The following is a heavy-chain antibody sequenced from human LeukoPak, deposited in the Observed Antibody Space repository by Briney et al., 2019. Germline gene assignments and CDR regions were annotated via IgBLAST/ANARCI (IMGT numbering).Heavy chain of an antibody. CDR3: ARRLLGRGNGGQPGGRGAFDI. Sequence: KSSETLSLTCAVYGGSFSGYYWSWIRQPPGKGLEWIGEINHSGSTNYNPSLKSRVTISVDTSKNQFSLKLSSVTAADTAVYYCARRLLGRGNGGQPGGRGAFDIWGQGTMVTVSS. CDR2: INHSGST. V-gene: IGHV4-34*01. J-gene: IGHJ3*02. CDR1: GGSFSGYY. D-gene: IGHD4-23*01.